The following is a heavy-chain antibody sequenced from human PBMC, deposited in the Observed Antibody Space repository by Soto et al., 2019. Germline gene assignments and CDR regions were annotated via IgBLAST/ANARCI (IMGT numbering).Heavy chain of an antibody. CDR1: GFTFSSYG. CDR2: ISYDESNK. D-gene: IGHD3-10*01. V-gene: IGHV3-30*18. Sequence: GGSLRLSCAASGFTFSSYGMHWVRQAPGKGLEWVAVISYDESNKYYADSVKGRFTIYRHNSKNTLYREMNRLRAENTAVYYCAKVAVRGVTPFDYWGQGTLVTVSS. J-gene: IGHJ4*02. CDR3: AKVAVRGVTPFDY.